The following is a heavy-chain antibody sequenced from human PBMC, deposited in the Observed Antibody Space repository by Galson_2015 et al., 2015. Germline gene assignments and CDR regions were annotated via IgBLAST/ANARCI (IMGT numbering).Heavy chain of an antibody. V-gene: IGHV3-23*01. J-gene: IGHJ4*02. Sequence: ASGFSFSDYPMGWVRQAPGKGLECVSSIGHSGGAAYYADSVRGRFTISRDNSKNTLYLQMNTLRAEDTAIYYCAKISLTSENFDYWGQGTLVTVSS. CDR1: GFSFSDYP. CDR2: IGHSGGAA. CDR3: AKISLTSENFDY. D-gene: IGHD3-9*01.